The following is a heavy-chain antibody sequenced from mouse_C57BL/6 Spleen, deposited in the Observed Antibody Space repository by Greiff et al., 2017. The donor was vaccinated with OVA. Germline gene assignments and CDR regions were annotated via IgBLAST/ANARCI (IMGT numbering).Heavy chain of an antibody. CDR1: GYTFTSYW. J-gene: IGHJ3*01. V-gene: IGHV1-53*01. D-gene: IGHD2-2*01. CDR3: AAWGNDAFAY. Sequence: VQLVESGTELVKPGASVKLSCKASGYTFTSYWMHWVKQRPGQGLEWIGNINPSNGGTNYNEKFKSKATLTVDKSSSTAYMQLSSLTSEDSAVYYCAAWGNDAFAYWGQGTLVTVAA. CDR2: INPSNGGT.